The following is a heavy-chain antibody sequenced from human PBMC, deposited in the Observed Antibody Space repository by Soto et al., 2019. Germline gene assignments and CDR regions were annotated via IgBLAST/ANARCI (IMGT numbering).Heavy chain of an antibody. CDR2: ISSISHYI. Sequence: PGGSLRLSCAASGFTFGSYSMNWVRQAPGKGLEWVSTISSISHYIYYADSVRGRFAISRDNAQNSVFLQMSSLTAEDTAVYYCSRDFSLGMPSHFDSWGQGTLVTVSS. J-gene: IGHJ4*02. CDR3: SRDFSLGMPSHFDS. V-gene: IGHV3-21*01. CDR1: GFTFGSYS. D-gene: IGHD7-27*01.